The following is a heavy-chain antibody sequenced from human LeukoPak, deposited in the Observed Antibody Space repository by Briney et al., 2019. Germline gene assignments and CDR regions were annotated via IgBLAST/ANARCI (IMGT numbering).Heavy chain of an antibody. CDR3: AKTPLQDCSGGSCYSYWYFNL. J-gene: IGHJ2*01. CDR1: GFSFTSYG. CDR2: ISYDGNKK. V-gene: IGHV3-30*18. D-gene: IGHD2-15*01. Sequence: GRSLRLSCAASGFSFTSYGMHWVRQAPGTGLEGVGVISYDGNKKYFADSVKGRCTISRDNSKNTLYLQMNSLRAEDTAVYYCAKTPLQDCSGGSCYSYWYFNLWGRGTLVTVSS.